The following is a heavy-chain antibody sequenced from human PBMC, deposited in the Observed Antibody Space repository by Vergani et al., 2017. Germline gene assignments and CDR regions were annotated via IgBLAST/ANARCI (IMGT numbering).Heavy chain of an antibody. CDR1: GGSISSGDYY. J-gene: IGHJ4*02. V-gene: IGHV4-30-4*01. CDR2: IYYSGST. Sequence: QVQLQESGPGLVKPSQTLSLTCTVSGGSISSGDYYWSWIRQPPGKGLEWIGYIYYSGSTYYNPSLKSRVTISLDTSKNQFSLKLSSVTAADTAVYYCARGNDSSGYYQYYFDYWGQGTLVTVSS. D-gene: IGHD3-22*01. CDR3: ARGNDSSGYYQYYFDY.